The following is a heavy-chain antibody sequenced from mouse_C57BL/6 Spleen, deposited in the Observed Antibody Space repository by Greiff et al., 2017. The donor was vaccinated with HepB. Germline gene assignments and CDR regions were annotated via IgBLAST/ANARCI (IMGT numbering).Heavy chain of an antibody. CDR3: ARRNSNWGYFDV. D-gene: IGHD2-5*01. J-gene: IGHJ1*03. V-gene: IGHV1-82*01. CDR1: GYAFSSSW. CDR2: IYPGDGDT. Sequence: QVQLQQSGPELVKPGASVKISCKASGYAFSSSWMNWVKQRPGKGLEWIGRIYPGDGDTNYNGKFKGKATLTADKSSSTAYMQLSSLTSEDSAVYFCARRNSNWGYFDVWGTGTTVTVSS.